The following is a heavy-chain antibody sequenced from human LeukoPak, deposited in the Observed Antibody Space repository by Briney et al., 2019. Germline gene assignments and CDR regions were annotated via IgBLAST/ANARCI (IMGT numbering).Heavy chain of an antibody. CDR2: INPNSGAT. J-gene: IGHJ3*02. Sequence: ASVKVSCKASGYTFTGYYMHWVRQAPGQGLEWVGWINPNSGATNYEQKFQGGVTLTRDTSISTVYMELSGLRSDDTAVYYCARAQFCSSGNCYPPRFAFDIWGQGTMVTVSS. CDR3: ARAQFCSSGNCYPPRFAFDI. V-gene: IGHV1-2*02. CDR1: GYTFTGYY. D-gene: IGHD2-15*01.